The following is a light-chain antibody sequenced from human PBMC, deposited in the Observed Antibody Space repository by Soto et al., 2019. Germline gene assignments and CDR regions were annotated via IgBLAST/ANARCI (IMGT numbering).Light chain of an antibody. J-gene: IGKJ5*01. V-gene: IGKV3-11*01. CDR2: DAS. CDR1: QSVSSSY. CDR3: QVRTNWSIA. Sequence: EIVLTHSPGTLSFSPLERATLSFRSSQSVSSSYLAWYQQKPGQAPRLLIYDASNRATGIPARFSGTGSGTDFTLTINNLEPEDFAVYYCQVRTNWSIAFGRGTRLEIK.